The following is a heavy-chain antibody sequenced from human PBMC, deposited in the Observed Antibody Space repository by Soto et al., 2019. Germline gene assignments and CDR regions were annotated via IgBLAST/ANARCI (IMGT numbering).Heavy chain of an antibody. D-gene: IGHD2-8*01. CDR2: ISGSGGST. CDR3: ARGMNQRYAVDY. CDR1: GFTFSSYA. Sequence: HPGGSLRLSCAASGFTFSSYAMNWVRQAPGKGLEWVSAISGSGGSTYYADSVKGRFTISRDSSKNTLYLQMNSLRAEDTAVYYCARGMNQRYAVDYWGQGTLVTAPQ. J-gene: IGHJ4*02. V-gene: IGHV3-23*01.